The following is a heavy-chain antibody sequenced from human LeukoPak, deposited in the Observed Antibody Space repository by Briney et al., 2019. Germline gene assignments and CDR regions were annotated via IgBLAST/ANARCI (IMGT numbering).Heavy chain of an antibody. J-gene: IGHJ6*02. CDR1: GFTFSDHL. Sequence: GGSLLLSCAASGFTFSDHLMDWVRQAPGKGVEGVANINQDGSEKYFEDSVKGRFTISRDNAKNSLYLQLNTLRVEDTAVYYCARDRIVGTNYLGYGLDVWGRGTTVTVSS. D-gene: IGHD1-26*01. V-gene: IGHV3-7*01. CDR2: INQDGSEK. CDR3: ARDRIVGTNYLGYGLDV.